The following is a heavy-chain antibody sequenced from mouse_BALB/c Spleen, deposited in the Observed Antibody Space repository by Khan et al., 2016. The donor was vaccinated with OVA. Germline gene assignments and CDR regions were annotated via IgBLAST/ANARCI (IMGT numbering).Heavy chain of an antibody. D-gene: IGHD2-14*01. CDR3: AREGAYYRNDGWCAF. J-gene: IGHJ3*01. V-gene: IGHV1-4*01. CDR2: INPSNGYT. Sequence: VQLKESGSELARPGASVKMSCKASGYTFTSYTMHWVKQRPGQGLEWIGYINPSNGYTNYNQKFKDKATLNADKSSSTAYMQLSSLTSEDSAVYYCAREGAYYRNDGWCAFWGQGTLVTVSA. CDR1: GYTFTSYT.